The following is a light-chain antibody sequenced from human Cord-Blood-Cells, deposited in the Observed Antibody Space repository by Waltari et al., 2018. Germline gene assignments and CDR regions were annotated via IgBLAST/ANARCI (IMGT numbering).Light chain of an antibody. CDR2: DAS. Sequence: EIVLTQSPATLSLSPGERATLSCRASQSVSSYLAWYHQTPGQAPRLLIYDASNRATGIPARFSGSGSVTDFTLTISSLEPEDFAVYYWQQRSNWPPSFGQGTKLEIK. V-gene: IGKV3-11*01. CDR3: QQRSNWPPS. J-gene: IGKJ2*03. CDR1: QSVSSY.